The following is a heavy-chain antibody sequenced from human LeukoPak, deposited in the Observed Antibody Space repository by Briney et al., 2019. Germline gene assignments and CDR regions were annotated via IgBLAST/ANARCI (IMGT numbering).Heavy chain of an antibody. J-gene: IGHJ4*02. D-gene: IGHD1-26*01. V-gene: IGHV3-33*01. CDR2: ICYDGNNK. Sequence: PGRSLTLSCAASGFTLSSYGMHCVRQAPGKGPGWVAIICYDGNNKYYADSVKGRFTTSRDNSKNTLYLQMNSLRAEDTAVYYCARDRGGSYHYYFDYWGQGTLVTVSS. CDR1: GFTLSSYG. CDR3: ARDRGGSYHYYFDY.